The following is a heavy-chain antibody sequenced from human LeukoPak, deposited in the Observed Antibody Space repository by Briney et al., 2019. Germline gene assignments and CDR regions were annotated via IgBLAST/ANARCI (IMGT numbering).Heavy chain of an antibody. J-gene: IGHJ1*01. D-gene: IGHD2-2*01. CDR3: ATEVVVVPAAMRPFQH. CDR1: GYTLTELS. CDR2: FDPEDGET. Sequence: ASVKVSCKVSGYTLTELSMHWVRQAPGKGLEWMGGFDPEDGETIYAQKFQGRVTMTEDTSTDTAYMELSSLRSEDTAVYYCATEVVVVPAAMRPFQHWGQGTLVTVSS. V-gene: IGHV1-24*01.